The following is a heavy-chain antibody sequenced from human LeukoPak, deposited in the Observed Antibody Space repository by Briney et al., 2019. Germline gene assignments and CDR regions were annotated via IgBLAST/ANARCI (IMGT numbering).Heavy chain of an antibody. CDR1: GFTFSSYE. Sequence: PGGSLRISFAASGFTFSSYEMNWVRQAPGKGLEWVSYISSIGSTIYYADSVKGRFTISRDNAKNSLYLQMNSLRAEDTAVYYCAELDITMIGGVWGKGTTVTISS. CDR3: AELDITMIGGV. CDR2: ISSIGSTI. D-gene: IGHD3-10*02. J-gene: IGHJ6*04. V-gene: IGHV3-48*03.